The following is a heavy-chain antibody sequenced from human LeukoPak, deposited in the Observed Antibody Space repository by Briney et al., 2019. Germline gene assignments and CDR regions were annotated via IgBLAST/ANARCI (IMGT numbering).Heavy chain of an antibody. D-gene: IGHD3-3*01. Sequence: GGSLRLSCAASGFTFSSYAMSWVRQAPGKGLEWVSAISGSGGSTYYADSVKGRFTISRDNSKNTLYLQMNSLRAEDTAVYYCAKEASITIFGVGYYFDYWGQGTLVTVSS. CDR1: GFTFSSYA. CDR3: AKEASITIFGVGYYFDY. CDR2: ISGSGGST. J-gene: IGHJ4*02. V-gene: IGHV3-23*01.